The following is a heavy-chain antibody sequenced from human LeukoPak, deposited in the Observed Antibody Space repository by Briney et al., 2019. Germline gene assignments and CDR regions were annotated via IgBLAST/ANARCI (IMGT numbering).Heavy chain of an antibody. J-gene: IGHJ6*02. Sequence: GGSLRLSCAPSGFSFSDAWMNWVRQAPGKGLVWVSRINSDGSSTTYADSVKGRFTISRDNAKNTLYVQMNSLRAEDTAVYYGERVRGGSPAGNKGMDVGGQGTTFTVSS. CDR3: ERVRGGSPAGNKGMDV. CDR1: GFSFSDAW. V-gene: IGHV3-74*01. CDR2: INSDGSST. D-gene: IGHD3-16*01.